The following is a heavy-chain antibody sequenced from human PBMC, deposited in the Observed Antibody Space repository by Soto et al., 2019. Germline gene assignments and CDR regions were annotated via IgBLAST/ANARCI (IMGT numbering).Heavy chain of an antibody. J-gene: IGHJ3*02. V-gene: IGHV1-69*02. CDR1: GGTFSTYS. CDR2: FIPLLGLA. Sequence: QVQLVQSGAEVKKPGSSVKVSCKDSGGTFSTYSMFWVRQAPGQGLEWMGRFIPLLGLANYAQKFQGGVSTTADNSTSPAYMERSILNSEHTAPYYSTVGSWSGEGFDIGGQGKMVTVAS. D-gene: IGHD2-21*01. CDR3: TVGSWSGEGFDI.